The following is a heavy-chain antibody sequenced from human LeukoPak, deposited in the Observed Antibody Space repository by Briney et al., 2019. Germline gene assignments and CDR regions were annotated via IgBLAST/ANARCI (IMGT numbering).Heavy chain of an antibody. V-gene: IGHV3-74*01. D-gene: IGHD3-10*01. CDR2: IKTDGSST. CDR1: GSSW. J-gene: IGHJ5*02. CDR3: ARDRQPYGSGSLNWFDP. Sequence: GGSLRLSCEGSGSSWMHWVRQVPGKGLVWVSRIKTDGSSTSHADSVKGRFTISRDNAKNSLYLQMNSLRAEDTAVYYCARDRQPYGSGSLNWFDPWGQGTLVTVSS.